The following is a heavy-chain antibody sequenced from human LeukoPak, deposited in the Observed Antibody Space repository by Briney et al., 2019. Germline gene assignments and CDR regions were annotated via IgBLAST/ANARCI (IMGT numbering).Heavy chain of an antibody. CDR3: VHGWASYGSGSSEFFDY. V-gene: IGHV3-53*01. J-gene: IGHJ4*02. D-gene: IGHD3-10*01. CDR1: GFTVSNNY. Sequence: GGSLRLSCAASGFTVSNNYMSWVRQAPGKGLEWVSVIYSGGSTYYADSVKGRFTISRDNSKNTLYLQMNSLRVEDTAMYYCVHGWASYGSGSSEFFDYWGQGSLVTVSS. CDR2: IYSGGST.